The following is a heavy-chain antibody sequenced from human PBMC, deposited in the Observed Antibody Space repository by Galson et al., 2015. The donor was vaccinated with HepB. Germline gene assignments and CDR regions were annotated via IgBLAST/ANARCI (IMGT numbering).Heavy chain of an antibody. CDR2: ISDTSSYT. V-gene: IGHV3-23*01. CDR1: GFTFSNYA. J-gene: IGHJ3*01. Sequence: SLRLSCAASGFTFSNYAMSWVRQAPGKGLEWVSSISDTSSYTYYADSVKGRFTISRDNSKNTLYLQMTSLRAEDTATYYCAKDRIMVVTAIDAFDDWGQGTMVTVSS. CDR3: AKDRIMVVTAIDAFDD. D-gene: IGHD2-21*02.